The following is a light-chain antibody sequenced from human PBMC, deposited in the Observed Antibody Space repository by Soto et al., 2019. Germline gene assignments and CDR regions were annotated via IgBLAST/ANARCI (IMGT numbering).Light chain of an antibody. CDR2: GAS. CDR1: QSVSSSY. Sequence: EIVLTQSPGTLSLSPGERATLSCRASQSVSSSYLAWYQQKPGQAPRLLIYGASSRATGIPDRFSGSGSGTDFTLTISRLEPEDFAVYYCQQYGSSPPGRTFGQWTKLEIK. J-gene: IGKJ2*02. V-gene: IGKV3-20*01. CDR3: QQYGSSPPGRT.